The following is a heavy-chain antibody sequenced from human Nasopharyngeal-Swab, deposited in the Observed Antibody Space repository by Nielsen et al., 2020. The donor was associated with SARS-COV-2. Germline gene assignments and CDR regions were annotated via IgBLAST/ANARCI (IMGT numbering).Heavy chain of an antibody. CDR3: AKDLDYYDSSGYYGNAFDI. Sequence: GGSLRLSCAASGFTFSSYAMSWVRQAPGKGLEWVSVIYSGGSSTYYADSVKGRFTISRDNSKNTLYLQMNSLRAEDTAVYYCAKDLDYYDSSGYYGNAFDIWGQGTMVTV. V-gene: IGHV3-23*03. CDR2: IYSGGSST. CDR1: GFTFSSYA. J-gene: IGHJ3*02. D-gene: IGHD3-22*01.